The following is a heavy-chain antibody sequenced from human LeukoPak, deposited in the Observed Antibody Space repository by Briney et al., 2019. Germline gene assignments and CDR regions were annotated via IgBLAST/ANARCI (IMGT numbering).Heavy chain of an antibody. J-gene: IGHJ4*02. V-gene: IGHV3-13*01. CDR3: ARAKMPGIQTAGRVNYFDS. CDR2: IDTAGNA. D-gene: IGHD6-13*01. Sequence: GGSLRLSCAASEFTFSSYDMHWVRQATGKGLEWVSTIDTAGNAWYPDSVKGRFTISRENAKNSLNLQMNSLRVGDTAVHYCARAKMPGIQTAGRVNYFDSWGQGTLVTVSA. CDR1: EFTFSSYD.